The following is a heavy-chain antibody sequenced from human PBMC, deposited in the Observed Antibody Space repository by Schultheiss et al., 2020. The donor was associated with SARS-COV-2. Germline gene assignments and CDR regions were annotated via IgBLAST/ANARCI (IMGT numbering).Heavy chain of an antibody. Sequence: SVKVSCKASGFTFTSSAVQWVRQARGQRLEWIGWIVVGSGNTNYAQKFQGRVTMTTDTSTNTAYMELRSLRSDDTAVYYCARDIGYDTSGYPFDYWGQGTLVTVSS. CDR3: ARDIGYDTSGYPFDY. CDR2: IVVGSGNT. J-gene: IGHJ4*02. CDR1: GFTFTSSA. V-gene: IGHV1-58*01. D-gene: IGHD3-22*01.